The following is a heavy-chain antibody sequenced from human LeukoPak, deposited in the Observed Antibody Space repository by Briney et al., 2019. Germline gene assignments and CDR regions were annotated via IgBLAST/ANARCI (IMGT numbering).Heavy chain of an antibody. CDR3: KSDGGSFCDFDY. J-gene: IGHJ4*02. D-gene: IGHD1-26*01. V-gene: IGHV3-64*02. Sequence: PGGSLRLSRVSSVFSYRNYAIHWVRQARGKGLEYVSVINTDGRITYYADSVKGRFTISRDNSKNTAYLQMCSLRGEDMAVYYCKSDGGSFCDFDYWGQGALVTVSS. CDR2: INTDGRIT. CDR1: VFSYRNYA.